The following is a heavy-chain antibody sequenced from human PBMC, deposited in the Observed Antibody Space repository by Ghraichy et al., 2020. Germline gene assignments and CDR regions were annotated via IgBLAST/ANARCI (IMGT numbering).Heavy chain of an antibody. J-gene: IGHJ4*02. CDR1: GFTFSSYA. D-gene: IGHD5-24*01. V-gene: IGHV3-23*01. CDR2: ISGSGGST. CDR3: AKDTAGYVEMATKFFDY. Sequence: GGSLRLSCAASGFTFSSYAMSWVRQAPGKGLEWVSAISGSGGSTYYADSVKGRFTISRDNSKNTLYLQMNSLRAEDTAVYYCAKDTAGYVEMATKFFDYWGQGTLVTVSS.